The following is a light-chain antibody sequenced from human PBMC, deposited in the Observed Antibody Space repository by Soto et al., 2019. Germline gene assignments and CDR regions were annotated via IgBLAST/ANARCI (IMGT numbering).Light chain of an antibody. CDR3: QQNNYWPLT. CDR1: QSVSIY. J-gene: IGKJ4*01. Sequence: EIVMTQSPATLSVSPGERVTLSCRASQSVSIYLAWYQQRPGQAPRPLIYGASTRATGIPARFSASGSGTEFTLTINSLQSEDFAVYYCQQNNYWPLTFGGGTRVEI. V-gene: IGKV3-15*01. CDR2: GAS.